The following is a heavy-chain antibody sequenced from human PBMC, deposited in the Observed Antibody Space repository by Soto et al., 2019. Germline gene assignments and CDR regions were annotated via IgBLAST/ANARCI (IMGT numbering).Heavy chain of an antibody. CDR2: MNPNSGNT. D-gene: IGHD3-3*01. V-gene: IGHV1-8*01. CDR1: GYTFTSYD. Sequence: QVRLVQSGAEVKKPGASVKVSCKASGYTFTSYDINWVRQATGQGLEWMGWMNPNSGNTGYAQKFQGRVTMTRNTSISTAYMELSNLRSEDTAVYYCARAGGYDFWSGWVNWFDPWGQGTLVTVSS. J-gene: IGHJ5*02. CDR3: ARAGGYDFWSGWVNWFDP.